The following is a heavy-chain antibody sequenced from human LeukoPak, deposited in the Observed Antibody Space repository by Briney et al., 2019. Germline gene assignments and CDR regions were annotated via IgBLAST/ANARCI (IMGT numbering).Heavy chain of an antibody. D-gene: IGHD3-16*01. CDR1: GGSFSGYY. CDR2: INHSGST. V-gene: IGHV4-34*01. J-gene: IGHJ4*02. CDR3: ASLWPFDY. Sequence: SETLSLTCAVYGGSFSGYYWSWIRQPPGKGLEWIGEINHSGSTNYNPSLKSRVTISVDTSKNQFSLKLSSVTAEDTAVYYCASLWPFDYWGQGTLVTVSS.